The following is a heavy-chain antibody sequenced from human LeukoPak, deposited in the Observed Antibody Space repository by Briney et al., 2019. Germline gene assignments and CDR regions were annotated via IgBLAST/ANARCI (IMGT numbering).Heavy chain of an antibody. CDR1: GFTFSSYA. V-gene: IGHV3-30*04. CDR2: ISYDGSNK. D-gene: IGHD2-21*02. CDR3: ARPDSLVVTAKGFDY. J-gene: IGHJ4*02. Sequence: SLRLSCAASGFTFSSYAMHWVRQAPGKGLEWVAVISYDGSNKYYADSVKGRFTISRDNSKNTLYLQMNSLRAEDTAVYYCARPDSLVVTAKGFDYWGQGTLVTVSS.